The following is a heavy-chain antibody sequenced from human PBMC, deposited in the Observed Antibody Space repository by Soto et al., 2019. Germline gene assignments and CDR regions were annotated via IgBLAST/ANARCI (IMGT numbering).Heavy chain of an antibody. CDR2: IWYDGSNK. D-gene: IGHD5-12*01. V-gene: IGHV3-33*01. CDR1: GFTFSSYG. J-gene: IGHJ4*02. CDR3: ARGGEMATILAY. Sequence: GGSLRLSCAASGFTFSSYGMHWVRQAPGKGLEWVAVIWYDGSNKYYADSVKGRFTISRDNSKNTLYLQMNSLRAEDTAVYHCARGGEMATILAYWGQGTLVTVSS.